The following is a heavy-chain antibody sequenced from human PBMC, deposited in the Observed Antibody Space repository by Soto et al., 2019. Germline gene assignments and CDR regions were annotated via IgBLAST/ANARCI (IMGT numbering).Heavy chain of an antibody. J-gene: IGHJ3*02. CDR1: GFTFSSYS. V-gene: IGHV3-21*01. CDR2: ISSSSSYI. D-gene: IGHD4-17*01. Sequence: GGSLRLSCAASGFTFSSYSMNWVRQAPGKGLEWVSSISSSSSYIYYADSVKGRFTISRDNAKNSLYLQMNSLRAEDTAVYYCARDRYGDYHAFDIWGQGTMVTVSS. CDR3: ARDRYGDYHAFDI.